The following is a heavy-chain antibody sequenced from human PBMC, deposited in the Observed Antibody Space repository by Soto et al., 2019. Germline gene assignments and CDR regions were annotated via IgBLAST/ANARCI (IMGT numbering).Heavy chain of an antibody. CDR1: VFSLSTSGVG. V-gene: IGHV2-5*02. CDR3: AHTRYELGYCSGGSCHYFDY. Sequence: GSGPTLVNPTQTLTLTCTFSVFSLSTSGVGVGWIRQPPGKALEWLALIYWDDDKHYSPSLKSRLTITKDTSKNQVVLTMTNMDPVDTATYYCAHTRYELGYCSGGSCHYFDYWGQGTLVTVSS. CDR2: IYWDDDK. J-gene: IGHJ4*02. D-gene: IGHD2-15*01.